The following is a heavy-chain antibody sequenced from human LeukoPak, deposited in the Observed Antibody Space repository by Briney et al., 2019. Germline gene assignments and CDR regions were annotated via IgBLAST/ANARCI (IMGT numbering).Heavy chain of an antibody. J-gene: IGHJ4*02. V-gene: IGHV3-30*18. Sequence: PGRSLRLSCAASGLTFSSYGMHWVRQAPGKGLEWVAVISYDGSNKYYADSVKGRFTISRDNSKNTLYLQMNSLRAEDTAVYYCAKIGGYEDYYFDYWGQGTLVTVSS. CDR1: GLTFSSYG. CDR2: ISYDGSNK. CDR3: AKIGGYEDYYFDY. D-gene: IGHD3-22*01.